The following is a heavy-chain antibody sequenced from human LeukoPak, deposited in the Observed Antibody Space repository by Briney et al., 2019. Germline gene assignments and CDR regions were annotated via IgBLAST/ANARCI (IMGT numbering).Heavy chain of an antibody. V-gene: IGHV1-46*01. Sequence: ASVKVSCKASGYTFTSYYMHWVRQAPGQGLEWMGIINPSGGSTSYAQKFQGRVTMTRDTSTSTVYMELSSLRSEDTAVYYCARVLRNELLPEGSYYFDYWGQGTLVTVSS. J-gene: IGHJ4*02. CDR1: GYTFTSYY. D-gene: IGHD2-15*01. CDR2: INPSGGST. CDR3: ARVLRNELLPEGSYYFDY.